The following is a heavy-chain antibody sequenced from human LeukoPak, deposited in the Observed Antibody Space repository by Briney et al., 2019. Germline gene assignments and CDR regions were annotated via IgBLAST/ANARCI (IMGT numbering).Heavy chain of an antibody. CDR2: INHSGST. V-gene: IGHV4-34*01. Sequence: SETLSLTCAVYGGSFSGYYWSWIRQPPGKGLEWIGEINHSGSTNYNPSLKGRVTISVDTSKKQFSLKLSSVTAADTAVYYCASKSVGATAENYFDYWGQGTLVTVSS. D-gene: IGHD1-26*01. J-gene: IGHJ4*02. CDR1: GGSFSGYY. CDR3: ASKSVGATAENYFDY.